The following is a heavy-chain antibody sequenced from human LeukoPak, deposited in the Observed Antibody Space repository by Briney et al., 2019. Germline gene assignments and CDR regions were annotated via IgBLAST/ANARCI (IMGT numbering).Heavy chain of an antibody. CDR3: ARESVGWELSYYFDY. CDR2: IYSSGST. Sequence: SETLSLTCTVSGGSINSNNYYWGWIRQPPGKGLEWIGSIYSSGSTNYNPSLKSRVTISVDKSKNQFSLKLSSVTAADTAVYYCARESVGWELSYYFDYWGQGTLVTVSS. V-gene: IGHV4-39*07. D-gene: IGHD1-26*01. J-gene: IGHJ4*02. CDR1: GGSINSNNYY.